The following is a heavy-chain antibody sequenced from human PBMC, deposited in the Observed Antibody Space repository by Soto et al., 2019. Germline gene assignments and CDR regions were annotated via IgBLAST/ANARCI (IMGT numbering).Heavy chain of an antibody. V-gene: IGHV3-30*18. CDR1: GFTFSSYG. D-gene: IGHD3-22*01. Sequence: QVQLVESGGGVVQPGRSLRLSCAVSGFTFSSYGMHWVRQAPGKGLEWVAHISYDGSNEHYVDSVTGSFTISRYNSKNTLYLQMNSLRAEDTAVYYCAKDTCYQDRMGYYIFDDWGQGTLVTVSS. CDR2: ISYDGSNE. CDR3: AKDTCYQDRMGYYIFDD. J-gene: IGHJ4*02.